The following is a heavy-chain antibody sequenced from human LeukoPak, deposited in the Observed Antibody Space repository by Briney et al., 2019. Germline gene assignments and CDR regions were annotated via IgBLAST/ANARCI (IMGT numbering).Heavy chain of an antibody. Sequence: SETLSLTCTVSGGSISSAYYYWSWVRQPPGKGLEWIGYISYSGSTYYTPSLKSRVSISVDTSKNQLSLRLTSVTAADSAVYYCARGSSVLEPANWFGPWGQGTLVTVSS. D-gene: IGHD2-2*01. CDR1: GGSISSAYYY. J-gene: IGHJ5*02. V-gene: IGHV4-30-4*01. CDR2: ISYSGST. CDR3: ARGSSVLEPANWFGP.